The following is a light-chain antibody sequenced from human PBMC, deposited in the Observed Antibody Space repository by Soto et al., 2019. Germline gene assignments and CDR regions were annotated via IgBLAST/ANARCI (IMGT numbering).Light chain of an antibody. CDR3: SSYTSSSTYV. V-gene: IGLV2-14*01. CDR1: SSDVGGYNY. CDR2: DVS. Sequence: HSVLTQPASESGSPGQAITISRNGTSSDVGGYNYVSWYQQHPGKAPKLMIYDVSNRPSGVSNRFSGSKSGNTASLTISGLQAEDEADYYCSSYTSSSTYVFGTGTKVTVL. J-gene: IGLJ1*01.